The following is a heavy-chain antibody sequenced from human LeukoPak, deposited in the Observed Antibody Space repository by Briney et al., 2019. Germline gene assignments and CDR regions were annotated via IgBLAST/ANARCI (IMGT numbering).Heavy chain of an antibody. CDR2: INPSSGAT. Sequence: ASVKVSCKASGYTFTGYYIHWVRQAPGQGLEWMGWINPSSGATRYAQKFQDRVTMSSDTSIITAYMDLSRLRSDDTAVYYCTKDQGIAVAGTDWGQGTMVTVSS. V-gene: IGHV1-2*02. D-gene: IGHD6-19*01. CDR3: TKDQGIAVAGTD. J-gene: IGHJ3*01. CDR1: GYTFTGYY.